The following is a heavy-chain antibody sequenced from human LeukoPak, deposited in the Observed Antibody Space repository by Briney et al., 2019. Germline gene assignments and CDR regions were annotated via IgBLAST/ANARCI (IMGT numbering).Heavy chain of an antibody. Sequence: QPGGSLRLSCAASGFTFSSHWMTWVRQAPGKGLEWVAVISYDGSNKYYADSVKGRFTISRDNSKNTLYLQMNSLRAEDTAVYYCARDSVRVNSGCFDYWGQGTLVTVSS. J-gene: IGHJ4*02. CDR2: ISYDGSNK. V-gene: IGHV3-30*01. CDR3: ARDSVRVNSGCFDY. D-gene: IGHD6-19*01. CDR1: GFTFSSHW.